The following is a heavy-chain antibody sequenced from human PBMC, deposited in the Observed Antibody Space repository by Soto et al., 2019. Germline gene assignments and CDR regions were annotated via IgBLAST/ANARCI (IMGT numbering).Heavy chain of an antibody. J-gene: IGHJ1*01. CDR1: DSTFNNAW. D-gene: IGHD2-21*02. Sequence: EVQLVQSGGGLVKPGGSLRLSCAASDSTFNNAWMNWVRQAPGKGLEWVGRIRSEADGGTPDYAAPVKGRFTISRDDSKNTFYLQMNSLKTEDTAVYYCTTLSLAAHCGGDCKWGQGTLVTVSS. CDR3: TTLSLAAHCGGDCK. V-gene: IGHV3-15*07. CDR2: IRSEADGGTP.